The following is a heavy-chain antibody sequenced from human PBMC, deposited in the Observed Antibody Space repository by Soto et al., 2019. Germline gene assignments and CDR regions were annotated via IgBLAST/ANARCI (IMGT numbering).Heavy chain of an antibody. V-gene: IGHV1-69*06. CDR1: GGTFSSYA. J-gene: IGHJ4*02. CDR3: ARDLRDGSGSYYLR. Sequence: WASVKVSCKASGGTFSSYAISWARQAPGQGLEWMGGIIPIFGTANYAQKFQGRVTITADKSTSTAYMELSSLRSEDTAVYYCARDLRDGSGSYYLRWGQGTLVTVSS. CDR2: IIPIFGTA. D-gene: IGHD3-10*01.